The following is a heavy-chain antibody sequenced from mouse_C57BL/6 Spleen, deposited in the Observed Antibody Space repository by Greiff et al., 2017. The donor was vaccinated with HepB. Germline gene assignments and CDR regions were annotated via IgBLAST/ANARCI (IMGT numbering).Heavy chain of an antibody. CDR2: IWSGGST. J-gene: IGHJ2*01. V-gene: IGHV2-2*01. D-gene: IGHD4-1*01. Sequence: QVQLKESGPGLVQPSQSLSITCTVSGFSLTSYGVHWVRQCPGKGLEWLGVIWSGGSTDNNAAFISRLSISKDNSKSQVFFKMNSLQADDTAIYYCARNMGPYYFDYWGQGTTLTVSS. CDR1: GFSLTSYG. CDR3: ARNMGPYYFDY.